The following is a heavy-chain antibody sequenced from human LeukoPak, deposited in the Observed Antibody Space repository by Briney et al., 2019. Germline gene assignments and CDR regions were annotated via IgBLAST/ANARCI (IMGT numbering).Heavy chain of an antibody. CDR2: INPNSGGT. Sequence: ASVKVSCKASGYTFTGYYMHWVRQAPGQGLEWMGWINPNSGGTNYAQKFQGRVTMTRDTSISTAYMKLSRLRSDDTAVYYCARDVGPILGAGFDYWGQGTLVTVSS. J-gene: IGHJ4*02. CDR3: ARDVGPILGAGFDY. CDR1: GYTFTGYY. V-gene: IGHV1-2*02. D-gene: IGHD3/OR15-3a*01.